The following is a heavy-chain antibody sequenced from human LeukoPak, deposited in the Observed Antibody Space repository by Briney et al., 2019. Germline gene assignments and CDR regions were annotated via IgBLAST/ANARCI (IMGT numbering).Heavy chain of an antibody. CDR3: ARSMIRGVVYFDY. V-gene: IGHV3-74*01. CDR2: LNDDGTYV. Sequence: PGGSLRLSCVVSGFTFSSHWMHWVRQAPGKGLVWVSRLNDDGTYVDYADSVRGRFTISRDNAKNMLHLQMNSLRVEDTAVYYCARSMIRGVVYFDYWGQGTLVTVSS. J-gene: IGHJ4*02. D-gene: IGHD3-10*01. CDR1: GFTFSSHW.